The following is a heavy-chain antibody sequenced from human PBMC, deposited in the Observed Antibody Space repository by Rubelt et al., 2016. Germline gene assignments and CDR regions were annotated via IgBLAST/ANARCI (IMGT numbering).Heavy chain of an antibody. D-gene: IGHD3-10*01. CDR2: ISYDGSNK. Sequence: VVEGGGVVQPGRSLRLSCAASGFTFSSYAMHWVRQAPGKGLEWVAVISYDGSNKYYADSVKGRFTISRDNSKNTLYLQMNSLRAEDTAVYYCARVGSGSYYDYWGQGTLVTVSS. J-gene: IGHJ4*02. CDR1: GFTFSSYA. V-gene: IGHV3-30*04. CDR3: ARVGSGSYYDY.